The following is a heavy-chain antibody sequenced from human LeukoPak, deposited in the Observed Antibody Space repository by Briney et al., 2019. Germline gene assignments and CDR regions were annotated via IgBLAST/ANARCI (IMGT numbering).Heavy chain of an antibody. J-gene: IGHJ4*02. CDR2: IYYSGST. V-gene: IGHV4-30-4*08. D-gene: IGHD1-26*01. CDR1: GDSISSGAYY. CDR3: ARQEWELTFLFDY. Sequence: SSQTLSLTCTVSGDSISSGAYYWSWIRQPPGKGLEWIGYIYYSGSTYYNPSLKSRVTISVDTSKNQFSLKLSSVTAADTAVYYCARQEWELTFLFDYWGQGTLVTVSS.